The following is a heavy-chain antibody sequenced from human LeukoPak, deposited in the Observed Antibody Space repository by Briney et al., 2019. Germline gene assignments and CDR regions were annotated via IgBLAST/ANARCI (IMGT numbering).Heavy chain of an antibody. CDR3: AKRDYYDSSGYSLHGFGMDV. D-gene: IGHD3-22*01. V-gene: IGHV3-30-3*02. CDR1: GFTFSSYA. J-gene: IGHJ6*02. CDR2: ISYDGSNK. Sequence: GRSLRLSCAASGFTFSSYAMHWVRQAPGKGLEWVAVISYDGSNKYYADFVKGRFTISRDNSKNTLYLQMNSLRAEDTAVYYCAKRDYYDSSGYSLHGFGMDVWGQGTTVTVSS.